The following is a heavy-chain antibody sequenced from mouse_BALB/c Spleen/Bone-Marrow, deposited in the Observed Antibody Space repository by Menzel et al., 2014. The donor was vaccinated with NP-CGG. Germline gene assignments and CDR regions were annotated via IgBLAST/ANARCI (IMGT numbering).Heavy chain of an antibody. CDR2: INPDSSTI. V-gene: IGHV4-1*02. Sequence: DVLLVESGGGLVQPGGSLKLSCAASGFAFSRYWMSWVRQAPGKGLEWIGEINPDSSTINYTPSLKDKFIISTDNATNTLYLQMSKEKADDTALYYSARPRDNHSIDYWGQRTSVTVSS. CDR3: ARPRDNHSIDY. CDR1: GFAFSRYW. J-gene: IGHJ4*01. D-gene: IGHD1-3*01.